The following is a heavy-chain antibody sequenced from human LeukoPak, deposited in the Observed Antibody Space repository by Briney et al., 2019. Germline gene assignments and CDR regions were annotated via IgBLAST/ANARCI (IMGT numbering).Heavy chain of an antibody. V-gene: IGHV1-2*02. Sequence: GASVKVSCKASGYTFIHYYIHWVRQAPGQGLEWMGWINPNNGVAEYAQKFRGRVTMTRDTSISTAYMDLSRLTFDDTAVYYCARVNAALDYWGQGTLVTVSS. CDR2: INPNNGVA. CDR1: GYTFIHYY. CDR3: ARVNAALDY. J-gene: IGHJ4*02. D-gene: IGHD6-6*01.